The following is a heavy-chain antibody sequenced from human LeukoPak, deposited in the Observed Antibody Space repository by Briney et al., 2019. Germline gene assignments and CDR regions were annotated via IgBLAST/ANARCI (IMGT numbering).Heavy chain of an antibody. Sequence: GGSLRLSCAASGFTFSSYAMSWVRQAPGKGLEWVSAISGSGGSTYYADSVKGRFTISRDNSKNTLYLQMNSLRAEDTAVYYCAKVYYYDSSGYYDYWGQGTLVTVPS. J-gene: IGHJ4*02. D-gene: IGHD3-22*01. V-gene: IGHV3-23*01. CDR1: GFTFSSYA. CDR2: ISGSGGST. CDR3: AKVYYYDSSGYYDY.